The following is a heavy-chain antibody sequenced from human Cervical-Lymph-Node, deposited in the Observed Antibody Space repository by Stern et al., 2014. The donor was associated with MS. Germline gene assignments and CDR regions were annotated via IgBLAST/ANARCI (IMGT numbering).Heavy chain of an antibody. CDR3: AGATGYDYLSY. D-gene: IGHD5-12*01. CDR1: GIPLRNYI. CDR2: IRGISGST. V-gene: IGHV3-23*04. Sequence: EVQLVESGGGLVQPGGSLRLSCAASGIPLRNYIMTWVRPAPGKGLEWLSSIRGISGSTDYADSVKGRFSISSDNSNTLFLQMKSLRVEDTAIYYCAGATGYDYLSYWGQGTLVTVSS. J-gene: IGHJ4*02.